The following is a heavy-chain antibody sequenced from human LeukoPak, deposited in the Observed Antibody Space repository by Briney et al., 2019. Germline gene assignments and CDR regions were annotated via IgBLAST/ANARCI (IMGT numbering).Heavy chain of an antibody. CDR3: ARHGGVVRGQGSDAFDI. V-gene: IGHV4-59*08. CDR2: IYYSGST. D-gene: IGHD3-10*01. J-gene: IGHJ3*02. CDR1: GGSISSYF. Sequence: SETLSLTCTVSGGSISSYFWSWVRQPPGKGLEWIGYIYYSGSTKYNPSLKSRVTISLDTSKNQFSLKLTSVTAADTAVYYCARHGGVVRGQGSDAFDIWGQGTMVTVSS.